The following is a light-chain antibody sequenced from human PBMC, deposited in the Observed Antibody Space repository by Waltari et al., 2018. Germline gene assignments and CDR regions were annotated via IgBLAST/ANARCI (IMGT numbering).Light chain of an antibody. V-gene: IGKV2-30*02. J-gene: IGKJ1*01. CDR3: LQSIHWPWT. CDR2: KVS. CDR1: QSLVHSDGNTY. Sequence: DVVMTQSPLSLPVTLGQPASISCKSSQSLVHSDGNTYLNWFHQRPGQSPRRLIYKVSNRDSGVPDRFSGRGSGTDFTLEISRVEAEDVGIYYCLQSIHWPWTFGQGTKVDIK.